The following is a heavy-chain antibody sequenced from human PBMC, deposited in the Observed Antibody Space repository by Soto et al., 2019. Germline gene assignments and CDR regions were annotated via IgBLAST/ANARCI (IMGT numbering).Heavy chain of an antibody. Sequence: QVQLVQSGAEVKKPGSSVRVSCKASGGTFRNYAISWVRQAPGQGLEWIGGIIPIFGTANYAQKFQGRLTIIADESTSTAYMELSSLTSEDTAVYYCARSDYCGGDCYAFLDYWGQGTLVTVSS. J-gene: IGHJ4*02. D-gene: IGHD2-21*02. CDR2: IIPIFGTA. CDR1: GGTFRNYA. V-gene: IGHV1-69*12. CDR3: ARSDYCGGDCYAFLDY.